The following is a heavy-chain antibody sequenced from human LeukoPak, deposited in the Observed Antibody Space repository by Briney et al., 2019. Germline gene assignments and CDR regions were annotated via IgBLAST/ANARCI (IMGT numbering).Heavy chain of an antibody. D-gene: IGHD6-19*01. CDR3: ARLAVAGTGVSPDY. CDR1: GYTFTGYY. CDR2: INPNSGGT. V-gene: IGHV1-2*06. J-gene: IGHJ4*02. Sequence: ASVKVSCKASGYTFTGYYMHLVRQAPGQGLEWMGRINPNSGGTNYAQKFQGRVTMTRDTSISTAYMELSRLRSDDTAVYYCARLAVAGTGVSPDYWGQGTLVTVSS.